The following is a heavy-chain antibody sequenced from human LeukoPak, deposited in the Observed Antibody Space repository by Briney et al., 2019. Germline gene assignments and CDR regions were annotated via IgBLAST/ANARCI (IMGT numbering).Heavy chain of an antibody. Sequence: QAGGSLRLSCAASGFTFTNYAMTWVRQAPGKGLEWVSSISASGVMTYYADSVKGRFTVSRDNAKNTLYLQLNSLRVEDTAVYYCARIQRGSLVAIDYWGQGTLVTVSS. J-gene: IGHJ4*02. D-gene: IGHD5-12*01. CDR1: GFTFTNYA. CDR2: ISASGVMT. V-gene: IGHV3-23*01. CDR3: ARIQRGSLVAIDY.